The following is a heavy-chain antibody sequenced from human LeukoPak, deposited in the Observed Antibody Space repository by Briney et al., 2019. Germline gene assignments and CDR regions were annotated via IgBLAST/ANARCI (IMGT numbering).Heavy chain of an antibody. V-gene: IGHV4-59*01. D-gene: IGHD6-19*01. J-gene: IGHJ4*02. CDR3: ARAEKAVTGTLDS. CDR1: GDSISNYY. CDR2: MYNRGST. Sequence: PSETLSLTCTVSGDSISNYYWSWIRQSPGKELEWIGYMYNRGSTIYNPSLKSRVTISTDTSKNQFSPRLTSVTAADTAVYYCARAEKAVTGTLDSWGQGTLITVSS.